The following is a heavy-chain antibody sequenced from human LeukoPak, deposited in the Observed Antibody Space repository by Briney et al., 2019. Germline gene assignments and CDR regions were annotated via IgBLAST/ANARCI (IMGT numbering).Heavy chain of an antibody. J-gene: IGHJ4*02. Sequence: TGGSLRLSCAASGFTFSSYSMNWVRQAPGKGLEWVSVIYSGGSTDYADSVKGRFTISRDNLKNTLYLQMNSLRAEDTAVYYCARGPAGYNWGQGTLVTFSS. D-gene: IGHD1-1*01. CDR1: GFTFSSYS. CDR3: ARGPAGYN. CDR2: IYSGGST. V-gene: IGHV3-53*01.